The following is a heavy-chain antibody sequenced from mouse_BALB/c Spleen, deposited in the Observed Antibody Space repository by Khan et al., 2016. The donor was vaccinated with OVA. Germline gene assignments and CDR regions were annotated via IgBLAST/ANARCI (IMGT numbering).Heavy chain of an antibody. Sequence: EVQVVESGGDLVKPGGSLKLSCAASGFTFSSYGMSWVRQTPDKRLEWVATISSGGHYTYFPDSVRGRFTISRDNAKNTLYLQMSSLKSEDTAMYYCARTSSPAKGDYYAMDYWGQGTSVTVSS. CDR1: GFTFSSYG. CDR2: ISSGGHYT. J-gene: IGHJ4*01. D-gene: IGHD3-1*01. CDR3: ARTSSPAKGDYYAMDY. V-gene: IGHV5-6*01.